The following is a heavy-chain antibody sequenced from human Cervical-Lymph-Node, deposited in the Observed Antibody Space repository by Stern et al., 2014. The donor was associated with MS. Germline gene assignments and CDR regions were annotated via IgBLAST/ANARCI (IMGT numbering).Heavy chain of an antibody. CDR1: GYTFTSYW. CDR2: ICPGGSDI. CDR3: ARQRYFDY. J-gene: IGHJ4*02. V-gene: IGHV5-51*01. Sequence: EVQLVESGPEVKRPGESLKISCQASGYTFTSYWIGWVRQMPGKGLEWIAIICPGGSDIRYSPSFQGQVPISAEKSSSTAYLQWNNLKASDTAIYYCARQRYFDYWGQGTLVTVSS.